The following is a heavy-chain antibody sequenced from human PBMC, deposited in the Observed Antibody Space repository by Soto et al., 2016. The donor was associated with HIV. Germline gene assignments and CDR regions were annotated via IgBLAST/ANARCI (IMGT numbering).Heavy chain of an antibody. Sequence: EVQLVESGGRLVQPGGSLRLSCAASGFTFSNYWMHWVRQTPGKGLVWVARINNDGSSSAYADSVKGRFTISRDNAKNTLYLQMRSLTAEDTAVYYCARDLMTGYDKRPRVTSXGQGTLVTVSS. V-gene: IGHV3-74*03. CDR2: INNDGSSS. CDR1: GFTFSNYW. D-gene: IGHD2-15*01. CDR3: ARDLMTGYDKRPRVTS. J-gene: IGHJ4*02.